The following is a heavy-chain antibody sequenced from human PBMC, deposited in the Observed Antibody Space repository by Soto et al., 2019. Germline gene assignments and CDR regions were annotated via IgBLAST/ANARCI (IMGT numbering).Heavy chain of an antibody. CDR3: ARVPADVLRFFEWFGDYFDY. J-gene: IGHJ4*02. V-gene: IGHV1-2*02. Sequence: ASVKVSCKASGYTFTGYYMHWVRQAPGQGLEWMGWINPNSGGTNYAQKLQGRVTMTRDTSISTAYIELSRLRSDDTDVYYCARVPADVLRFFEWFGDYFDYWGQGTLVTVSS. CDR2: INPNSGGT. D-gene: IGHD3-3*01. CDR1: GYTFTGYY.